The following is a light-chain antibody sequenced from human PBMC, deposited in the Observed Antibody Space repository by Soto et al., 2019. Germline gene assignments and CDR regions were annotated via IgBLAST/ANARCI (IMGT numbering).Light chain of an antibody. Sequence: EIVLTQSPGTLSLSPGERATLSCRASQSVTSSSLAWYQQKPGQAPRLLIYGASSRATGIPDRFSGSGSGTDFTLTISRLEPEDFAVYYCQQYGGSPSITFGQGTRLEIK. J-gene: IGKJ5*01. CDR3: QQYGGSPSIT. CDR2: GAS. CDR1: QSVTSSS. V-gene: IGKV3-20*01.